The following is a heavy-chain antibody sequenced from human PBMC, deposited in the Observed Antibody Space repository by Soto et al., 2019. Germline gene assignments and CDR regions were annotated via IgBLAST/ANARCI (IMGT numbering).Heavy chain of an antibody. V-gene: IGHV3-9*01. CDR2: ISWNSGSI. Sequence: EVQLVESGGGLVQPGRSLRLSCAASGFTFDDYAMHWVRQAPGKGLEWVSGISWNSGSIGYADSVKGRFTISRDNAKNSLYLQMTSLRAEDTALYYCAKDTYGSGSFAAGLDYWGQGTLVTVSS. CDR1: GFTFDDYA. CDR3: AKDTYGSGSFAAGLDY. J-gene: IGHJ4*02. D-gene: IGHD3-10*01.